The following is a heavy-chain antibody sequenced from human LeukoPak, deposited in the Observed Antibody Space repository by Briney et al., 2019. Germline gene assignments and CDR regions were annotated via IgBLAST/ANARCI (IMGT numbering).Heavy chain of an antibody. Sequence: GGSLRLSCAASGFTFSSYAMHWVRQAPGKGLEWVAVISYDGSNKYYADSVKGRFTISRDNSKNTLYLQMNSLRAEDTAVYYCARPQVVTASYRTWGAFDIWGQGTMVTVSS. J-gene: IGHJ3*02. CDR2: ISYDGSNK. V-gene: IGHV3-30*04. D-gene: IGHD2-21*02. CDR1: GFTFSSYA. CDR3: ARPQVVTASYRTWGAFDI.